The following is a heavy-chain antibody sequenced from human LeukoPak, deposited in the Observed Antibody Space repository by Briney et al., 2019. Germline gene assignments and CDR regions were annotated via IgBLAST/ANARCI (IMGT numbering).Heavy chain of an antibody. Sequence: SETLSLTCTVSGASFEHYFWSWIRQPPRRGLEWIGYVYYSGSTDYSPSLKSRLTISADTSKNQFSLKLNSVTAADTAVYYCASHRRSHGSEYWGQGTLVTVSS. D-gene: IGHD3-10*01. CDR1: GASFEHYF. CDR2: VYYSGST. CDR3: ASHRRSHGSEY. J-gene: IGHJ4*02. V-gene: IGHV4-59*01.